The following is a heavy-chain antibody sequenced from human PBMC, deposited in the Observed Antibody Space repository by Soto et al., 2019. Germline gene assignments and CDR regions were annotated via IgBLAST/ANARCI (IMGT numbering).Heavy chain of an antibody. J-gene: IGHJ4*02. CDR1: GFSLSTSGMC. D-gene: IGHD2-21*01. Sequence: SGPTLVNPTQTLTLTCTFSGFSLSTSGMCVSWIRQPPGKALEWLALIDWDDDKYYITSLKTRLTISKDTSKNQVVLTMTNMDPVDTGTYYCTHTPFFGDKLDYWGQGALVTVSS. V-gene: IGHV2-70*12. CDR2: IDWDDDK. CDR3: THTPFFGDKLDY.